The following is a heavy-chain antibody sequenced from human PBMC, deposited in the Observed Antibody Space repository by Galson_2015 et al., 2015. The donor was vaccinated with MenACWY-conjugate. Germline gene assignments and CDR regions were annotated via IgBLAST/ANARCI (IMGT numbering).Heavy chain of an antibody. D-gene: IGHD3-16*01. CDR2: VNSDGRGT. V-gene: IGHV3-74*01. J-gene: IGHJ6*03. Sequence: SLRLSCAASGFTFSSYCMHWVRQAPGKGLEWVSGVNSDGRGTGYADSVKGRFTITRDNAKNMLFLQMNSLKAEDTAVYYCARSYVPASDTKNYYMDCWGREATVTVSS. CDR3: ARSYVPASDTKNYYMDC. CDR1: GFTFSSYC.